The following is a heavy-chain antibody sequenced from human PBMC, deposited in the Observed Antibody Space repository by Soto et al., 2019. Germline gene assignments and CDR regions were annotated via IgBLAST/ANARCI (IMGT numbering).Heavy chain of an antibody. D-gene: IGHD3-22*01. Sequence: GGSLRLSCAASGFTFSSYEMNWVRQAPGKGLEWVSYISSSGSTIYYADSVRGRFTISRDNAKNSLYLQMNSLRAEDTAVYYCARDPTPYYYDSSGYGEDAFDIWGQGTMVTVSS. CDR3: ARDPTPYYYDSSGYGEDAFDI. CDR1: GFTFSSYE. V-gene: IGHV3-48*03. J-gene: IGHJ3*02. CDR2: ISSSGSTI.